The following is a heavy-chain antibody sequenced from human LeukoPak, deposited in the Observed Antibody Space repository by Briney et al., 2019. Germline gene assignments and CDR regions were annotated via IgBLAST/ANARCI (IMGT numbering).Heavy chain of an antibody. CDR2: IGSSGSTI. D-gene: IGHD1-26*01. J-gene: IGHJ4*02. CDR3: ARDLFGYSGSYNPPFDY. Sequence: GGSLRLSCAASGFIFSDYYMSWIRQAPGKGLEWVSYIGSSGSTIYYADSVKGRFTISRDNAKNSLYLQMSSLRAEDTAVYYCARDLFGYSGSYNPPFDYWGQGTLVTVSS. CDR1: GFIFSDYY. V-gene: IGHV3-11*01.